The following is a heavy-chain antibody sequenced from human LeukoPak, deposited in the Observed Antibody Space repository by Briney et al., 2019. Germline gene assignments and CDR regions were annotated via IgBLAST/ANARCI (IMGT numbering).Heavy chain of an antibody. Sequence: PSQTLSLTCTVSGGSISNGDYYWSWIRQYPGKGLEWIGYIHYSGSTYYNPSLKSRVTISVDTSKKQFSLKLSSVTAADTAVYYCARVGVAAKSSSYFDSWGQGTLVTVSS. CDR3: ARVGVAAKSSSYFDS. D-gene: IGHD2-15*01. CDR1: GGSISNGDYY. V-gene: IGHV4-31*03. J-gene: IGHJ4*02. CDR2: IHYSGST.